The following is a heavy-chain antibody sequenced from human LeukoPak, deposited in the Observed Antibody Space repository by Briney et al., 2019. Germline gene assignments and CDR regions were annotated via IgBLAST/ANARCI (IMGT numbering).Heavy chain of an antibody. V-gene: IGHV3-7*01. CDR2: IKQDGSEK. J-gene: IGHJ4*02. D-gene: IGHD3-22*01. CDR1: GFTFSSYW. Sequence: PGGSLRLSCAASGFTFSSYWMSWFRQAPGEGLEWVANIKQDGSEKSYVDSVKGRFAISRDNAKNSLYLQMNSLRAEDTAVYSCARIGLFSNGRFYFDYWGQGVLVTVSS. CDR3: ARIGLFSNGRFYFDY.